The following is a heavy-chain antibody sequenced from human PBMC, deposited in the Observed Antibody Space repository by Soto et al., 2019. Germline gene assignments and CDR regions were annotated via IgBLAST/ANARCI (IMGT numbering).Heavy chain of an antibody. Sequence: QITLKESGPTLVKPTQTLTLTCTFSGFSLSTNGVGVGWIRQPPRKALEWLALIYWDDSKEYSPSLRSRLTITKDTSRNQVVLTMTNMDPVDTATYYCAKKGGGDYILGYWGQGTLVTVSA. J-gene: IGHJ4*02. CDR3: AKKGGGDYILGY. D-gene: IGHD4-17*01. CDR1: GFSLSTNGVG. V-gene: IGHV2-5*02. CDR2: IYWDDSK.